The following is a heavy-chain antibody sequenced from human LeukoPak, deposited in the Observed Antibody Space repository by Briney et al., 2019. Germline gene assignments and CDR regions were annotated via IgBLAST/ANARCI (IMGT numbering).Heavy chain of an antibody. V-gene: IGHV4-59*02. CDR2: IYYTET. D-gene: IGHD7-27*01. CDR3: ATRKLGNDY. J-gene: IGHJ4*02. CDR1: GGSVSNYY. Sequence: PSETLSLTCTVSGGSVSNYYWSWIRQSPGKGPEWIVYIYYTETSYNPSLKSRVTISADTSKNQFSLKLYSVTAADTAVYYCATRKLGNDYWGQGTLVTVSS.